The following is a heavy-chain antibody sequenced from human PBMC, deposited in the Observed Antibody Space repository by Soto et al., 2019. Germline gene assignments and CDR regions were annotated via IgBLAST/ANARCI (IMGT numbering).Heavy chain of an antibody. Sequence: SETLSLTCTVSGGSISSYYWSWIRQPPGKGQEWIGYIYYSGSTNYNPSIKSRVTISVDTSKNQFSLKLSSVTAADTAVYFCARHLWSKEDYYYYYYMDVWGKGTTVTVSS. D-gene: IGHD3-16*01. V-gene: IGHV4-59*08. J-gene: IGHJ6*03. CDR3: ARHLWSKEDYYYYYYMDV. CDR1: GGSISSYY. CDR2: IYYSGST.